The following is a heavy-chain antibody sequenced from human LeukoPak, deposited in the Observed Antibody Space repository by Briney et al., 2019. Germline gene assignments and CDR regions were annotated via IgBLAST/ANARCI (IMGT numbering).Heavy chain of an antibody. V-gene: IGHV3-23*01. Sequence: GSLRLSCAASGFPFSSYAMSWVRQAPGKGLEWVSAISGSGGSTYYADSVKGRFTISRDNSKNTLYLQMNSPRAEDTAVYYCAKDGYPGSVSYFDYWGQGTLVTVSS. CDR2: ISGSGGST. CDR3: AKDGYPGSVSYFDY. J-gene: IGHJ4*02. CDR1: GFPFSSYA. D-gene: IGHD1-1*01.